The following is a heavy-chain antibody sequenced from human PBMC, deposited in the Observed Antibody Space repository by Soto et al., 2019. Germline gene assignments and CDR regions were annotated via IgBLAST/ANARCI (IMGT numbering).Heavy chain of an antibody. Sequence: AASVKVSCKASGYTFTSYDINWVRQATGQGLEWMGWMNPNSGNTGYAQKFQGRVTMTRNTSISTAYMELSSLRSEDTAVYYCARATSVYYDSSGGIDYWGQGILVTVSS. CDR1: GYTFTSYD. J-gene: IGHJ4*02. CDR3: ARATSVYYDSSGGIDY. D-gene: IGHD3-22*01. CDR2: MNPNSGNT. V-gene: IGHV1-8*01.